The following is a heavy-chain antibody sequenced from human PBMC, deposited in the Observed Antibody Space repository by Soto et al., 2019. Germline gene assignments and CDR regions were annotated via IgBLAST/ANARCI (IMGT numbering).Heavy chain of an antibody. Sequence: QVQLVQSGDEVKKPGASVKVSCKASGYIFVNYGIAWVRQAPGQGLEWMGWISPYTGNTHSATKVQGRLTMTTDTSTITAYMDLGSLTSDDTAVYYCVMVDNYVTPTPRDVWGQGTTVTVSS. CDR3: VMVDNYVTPTPRDV. CDR1: GYIFVNYG. V-gene: IGHV1-18*01. J-gene: IGHJ6*02. D-gene: IGHD3-16*01. CDR2: ISPYTGNT.